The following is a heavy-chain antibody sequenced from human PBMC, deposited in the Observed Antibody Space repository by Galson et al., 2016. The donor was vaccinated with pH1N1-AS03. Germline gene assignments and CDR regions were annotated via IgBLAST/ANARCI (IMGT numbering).Heavy chain of an antibody. V-gene: IGHV3-11*01. CDR2: ISRSDNTI. D-gene: IGHD2-15*01. CDR1: GFIFSDYY. J-gene: IGHJ6*02. Sequence: SLRLSCASSGFIFSDYYMTWIRQAPGKGLEWVSCISRSDNTIYYADSVRGRFTISRDNAKKSLFLQMNSLRGEDTAVYYCARDGIVGDVGSDYYYYGMDVWGQGTTVTVSS. CDR3: ARDGIVGDVGSDYYYYGMDV.